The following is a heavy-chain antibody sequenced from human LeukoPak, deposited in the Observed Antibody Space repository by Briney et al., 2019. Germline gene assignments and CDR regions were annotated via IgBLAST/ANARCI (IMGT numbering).Heavy chain of an antibody. CDR2: IYYSGST. J-gene: IGHJ4*02. D-gene: IGHD3-10*01. CDR1: GGSISSNSYY. CDR3: ARTRYYYNSRSYGAPYYFDY. V-gene: IGHV4-39*01. Sequence: SEALSLTCAVSGGSISSNSYYWGWIRQPPGKGLEWIGSIYYSGSTYYNPSLKSRVTISVDTSKNQFSLKLSSVTAADTAVYYCARTRYYYNSRSYGAPYYFDYWGQGTLVTVSS.